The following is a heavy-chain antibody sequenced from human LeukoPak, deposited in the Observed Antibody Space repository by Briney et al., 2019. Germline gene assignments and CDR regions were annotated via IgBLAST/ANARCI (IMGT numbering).Heavy chain of an antibody. J-gene: IGHJ6*03. CDR3: ARGRIQLWLSPYYYYYYMDV. CDR2: IYYSGST. D-gene: IGHD5-18*01. CDR1: GGSISSSSYY. Sequence: PSETLSLTCTVSGGSISSSSYYWGWIRQPPGKGLEWIGSIYYSGSTYYNPSLKSRVTISVDTSKNQFSLKLSSVTAADTAVYYCARGRIQLWLSPYYYYYYMDVWGKGTTVTVSS. V-gene: IGHV4-39*07.